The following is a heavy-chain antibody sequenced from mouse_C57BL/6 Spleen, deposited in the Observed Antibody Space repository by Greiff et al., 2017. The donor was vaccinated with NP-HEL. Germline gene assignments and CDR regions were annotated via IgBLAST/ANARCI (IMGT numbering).Heavy chain of an antibody. D-gene: IGHD1-1*01. Sequence: QVQLQQSGPSLFKPGASVTLSCKASGYAFSSSWLNWVKPRPGTGLCGLGRFSSGDGDTNSNGKFKGKATLTADKSSSTAYMQLSSLTSKDSAVYFCARRGTVVGYFDYWGQGTTLTVSS. CDR1: GYAFSSSW. V-gene: IGHV1-82*01. CDR3: ARRGTVVGYFDY. CDR2: FSSGDGDT. J-gene: IGHJ2*01.